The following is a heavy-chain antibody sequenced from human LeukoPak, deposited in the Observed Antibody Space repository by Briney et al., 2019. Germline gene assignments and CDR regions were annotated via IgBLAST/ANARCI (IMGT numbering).Heavy chain of an antibody. CDR1: GFTFSNYA. V-gene: IGHV3-23*01. J-gene: IGHJ4*02. D-gene: IGHD3-10*01. CDR3: AKGSMARGAKGTAGCDY. Sequence: PGGSLRLSCAASGFTFSNYAMSWVRQAPGKGLEWVSAISGSGGSTYYADSVKGRFTISRDNSKNTLYLQMNSLRAEDTAVYYCAKGSMARGAKGTAGCDYWGQGTLDTVSS. CDR2: ISGSGGST.